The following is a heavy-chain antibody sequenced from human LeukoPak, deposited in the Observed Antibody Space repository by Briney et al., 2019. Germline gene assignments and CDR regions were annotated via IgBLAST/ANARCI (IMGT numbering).Heavy chain of an antibody. V-gene: IGHV1-18*01. CDR1: GYTFTSYG. D-gene: IGHD2-8*01. J-gene: IGHJ5*02. CDR2: ISAYNGNT. Sequence: ASVKVSCKASGYTFTSYGISWVRQAPGQGLEWMGWISAYNGNTNYAQRLQGRVTMTTDTSTSTAYMELRSLRSDDTAVYYCARDSIVLMVYAMPNWFDPWGQGTLVTVSS. CDR3: ARDSIVLMVYAMPNWFDP.